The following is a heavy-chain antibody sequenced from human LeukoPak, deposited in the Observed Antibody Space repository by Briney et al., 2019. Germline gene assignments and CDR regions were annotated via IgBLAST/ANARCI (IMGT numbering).Heavy chain of an antibody. CDR1: GDSFSSNSAA. J-gene: IGHJ1*01. V-gene: IGHV6-1*01. CDR3: ARGPGYFQH. Sequence: SQTLSLTCAISGDSFSSNSAAWNWIRQSPSRGLEWLGRTYYRSKWFSRYAVSVKSRITITADTSKNQFSLQLNSVTPDDTAVYYCARGPGYFQHWGQGTLVTVSS. CDR2: TYYRSKWFS.